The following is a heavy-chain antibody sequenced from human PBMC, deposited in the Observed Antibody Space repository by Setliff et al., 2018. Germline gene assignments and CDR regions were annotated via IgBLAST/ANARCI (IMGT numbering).Heavy chain of an antibody. CDR2: ISGSAQTT. CDR1: GFTFSSYA. J-gene: IGHJ4*02. V-gene: IGHV3-23*01. CDR3: ARDEQQLQGENYFDY. D-gene: IGHD6-13*01. Sequence: GGSLRLSCAASGFTFSSYAITWVRQAPGKGLEWVSMISGSAQTTYYADSVKGRFTISRDNSKNTVYLEMNSLRAEDTAVYYCARDEQQLQGENYFDYWGQGTLVTVSS.